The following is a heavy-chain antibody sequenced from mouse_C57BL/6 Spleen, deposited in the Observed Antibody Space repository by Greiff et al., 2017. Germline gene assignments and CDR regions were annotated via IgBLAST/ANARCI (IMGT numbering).Heavy chain of an antibody. CDR3: APYGNYAWFAY. J-gene: IGHJ3*01. V-gene: IGHV1-26*01. CDR2: INPNNGGT. D-gene: IGHD2-1*01. Sequence: VQLQQSGPELVKPGASVKISCKASGYTFTDYYMNWVKQSHGKSLEWIGDINPNNGGTSYNQKFKGKATLTVDKSSSTAYMELRSLTSEDSAVYYCAPYGNYAWFAYWGQGTLVTVSA. CDR1: GYTFTDYY.